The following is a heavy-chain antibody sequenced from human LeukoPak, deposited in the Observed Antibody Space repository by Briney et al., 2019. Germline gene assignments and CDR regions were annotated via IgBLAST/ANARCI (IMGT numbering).Heavy chain of an antibody. CDR2: ISAYNGNT. CDR3: ARGVVEWELLSYFDY. Sequence: ASVKVSCKASGYTFTCYGISWVRQAPGQGLEWMGWISAYNGNTNYAQKLQGRVTMTTDTSTSTAYMELRSLRSDDTAVYYCARGVVEWELLSYFDYWGQGTLVTVSS. CDR1: GYTFTCYG. V-gene: IGHV1-18*01. D-gene: IGHD1-26*01. J-gene: IGHJ4*02.